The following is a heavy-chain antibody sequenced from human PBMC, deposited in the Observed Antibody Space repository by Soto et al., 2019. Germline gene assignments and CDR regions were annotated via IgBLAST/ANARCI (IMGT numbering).Heavy chain of an antibody. CDR2: IHSDGSST. D-gene: IGHD2-21*02. CDR3: ARGDRGPFDL. J-gene: IGHJ3*01. V-gene: IGHV3-74*01. CDR1: GFTFSYYW. Sequence: EVPLVESEGGLVQPGGSLRLSCAASGFTFSYYWMHWVRQAPGQGLVWVSRIHSDGSSTTYADSVKGRFTISRDTANNTLYLHMNSLSAEATAVYYCARGDRGPFDLWGQGTMVPVSS.